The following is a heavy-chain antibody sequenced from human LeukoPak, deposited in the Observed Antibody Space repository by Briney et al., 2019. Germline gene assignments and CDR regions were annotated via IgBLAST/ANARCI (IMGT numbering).Heavy chain of an antibody. J-gene: IGHJ3*01. V-gene: IGHV1-58*01. D-gene: IGHD4-23*01. Sequence: GASVKVSCKASGFTFSTSAVQWVRQARGQRLEWIGWIIVGSGTTNYAQSLQGRLTITRDMSTSTAYMELSSLTSEDTAVYYCAAELYGGNSDCCNFELWGQGTMVTVSS. CDR2: IIVGSGTT. CDR3: AAELYGGNSDCCNFEL. CDR1: GFTFSTSA.